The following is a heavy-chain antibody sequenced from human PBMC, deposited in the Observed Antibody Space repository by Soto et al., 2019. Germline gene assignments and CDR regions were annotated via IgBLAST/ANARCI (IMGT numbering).Heavy chain of an antibody. Sequence: PGGSLRLFCAASGFTVSSNYMSWVRQPAGKGLEWIGRISGSGTTNYNPSLKSRVTMSVDTSKNHFSLKLSSVNAADTAVYYCATRADRVYSYGMDVWGQGTTVTVSS. CDR1: GFTVSSNY. CDR3: ATRADRVYSYGMDV. J-gene: IGHJ6*02. V-gene: IGHV4-4*07. CDR2: ISGSGTT.